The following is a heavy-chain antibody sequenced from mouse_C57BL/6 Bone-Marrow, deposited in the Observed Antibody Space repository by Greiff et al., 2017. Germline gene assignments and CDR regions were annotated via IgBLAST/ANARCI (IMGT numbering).Heavy chain of an antibody. CDR3: ARPGVRGRSFDY. J-gene: IGHJ2*01. CDR2: IYPTSGRT. CDR1: GYTFTSYW. Sequence: QVQLQQPGAELVKPGASVKMSCKASGYTFTSYWITWVKQRPGQGLEWIGDIYPTSGRTYYNEKLKGTAILTVDTSSNTAYMQLSSLTSEDSAVFYCARPGVRGRSFDYWGQGTTLTVSS. V-gene: IGHV1-55*01. D-gene: IGHD3-3*01.